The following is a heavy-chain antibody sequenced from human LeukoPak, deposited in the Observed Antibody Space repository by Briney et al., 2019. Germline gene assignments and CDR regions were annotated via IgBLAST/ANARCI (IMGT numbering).Heavy chain of an antibody. CDR2: INPNSGGT. D-gene: IGHD2-15*01. Sequence: GASVKVSCKASGYIFTGYYMHWVRQAPGQGLEWMVWINPNSGGTNSAQKFQGRVTMNRDTSISTAYMELSRLRSDDTAVYYCARVGCTGGSCYGWFDPWGQGTLVTVSS. CDR1: GYIFTGYY. V-gene: IGHV1-2*02. CDR3: ARVGCTGGSCYGWFDP. J-gene: IGHJ5*02.